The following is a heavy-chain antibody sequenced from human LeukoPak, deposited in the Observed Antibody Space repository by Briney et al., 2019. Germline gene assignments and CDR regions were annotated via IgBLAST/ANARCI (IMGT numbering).Heavy chain of an antibody. Sequence: KPSETLSLTCAVYGGSFSGYYWSWIRQPPGKGLEWIGEINHSGSTNYNPSLKSRVTISVDTSKNQFSLNLRSVTAADTAVYYCARHGGGTYLQYWGQGALVIVSA. CDR3: ARHGGGTYLQY. CDR1: GGSFSGYY. J-gene: IGHJ4*02. V-gene: IGHV4-34*01. CDR2: INHSGST. D-gene: IGHD1-26*01.